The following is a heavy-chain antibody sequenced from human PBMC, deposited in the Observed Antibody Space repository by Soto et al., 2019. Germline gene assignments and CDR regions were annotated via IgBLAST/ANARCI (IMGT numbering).Heavy chain of an antibody. Sequence: GGSLRLSCTASGFTFGDYAMSWFRQAPGKGLEWVGFIRSKAYGGTTEYAASVKGRFTISRDDSKSIAYLQMNSLKTEDTAVYYCTRITMVRGVMEFVPGRRPIEPVDYWGQGTLVTVSS. CDR1: GFTFGDYA. CDR3: TRITMVRGVMEFVPGRRPIEPVDY. CDR2: IRSKAYGGTT. J-gene: IGHJ4*02. V-gene: IGHV3-49*03. D-gene: IGHD3-10*01.